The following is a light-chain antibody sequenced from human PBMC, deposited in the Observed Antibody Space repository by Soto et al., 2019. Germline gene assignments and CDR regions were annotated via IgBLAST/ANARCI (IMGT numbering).Light chain of an antibody. CDR1: SSDVGNYNR. J-gene: IGLJ3*02. CDR2: EVT. CDR3: ASYTTSRVWV. Sequence: QSALTQPPSVSGSPGQSVTISYTGTSSDVGNYNRVSWYQQPPGAAPKLIIYEVTNRASGVPVRFSSSKSANMAYLTISGLQAEDEADYYCASYTTSRVWVFGGGTKLTVL. V-gene: IGLV2-18*02.